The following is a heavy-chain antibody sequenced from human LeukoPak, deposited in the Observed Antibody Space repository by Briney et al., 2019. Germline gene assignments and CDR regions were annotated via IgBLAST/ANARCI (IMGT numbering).Heavy chain of an antibody. V-gene: IGHV3-23*01. Sequence: GGSLRLSCAASGFTFSSYAMSWVRQAPGKGLEWVSAISGSGGSTYYADSVKGRFTISRDNSKNTLYLQMNSLRAEDTAVYYCAKGGRYCSSTSCFVDYWGQGTLVTVSS. CDR2: ISGSGGST. CDR1: GFTFSSYA. D-gene: IGHD2-2*01. CDR3: AKGGRYCSSTSCFVDY. J-gene: IGHJ4*02.